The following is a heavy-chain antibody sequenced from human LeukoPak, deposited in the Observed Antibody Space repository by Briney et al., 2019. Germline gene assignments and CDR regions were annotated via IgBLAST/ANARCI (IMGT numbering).Heavy chain of an antibody. CDR2: IIPILGIA. D-gene: IGHD3-22*01. CDR3: ARADTYYYDSSGLYYFDY. J-gene: IGHJ4*02. Sequence: ASVKASCKASGDTFSSYAISWVRQAPGQGLEWMGRIIPILGIANYAQKFQGRVTITADKSTSTAYMELSSLRSEDTAVYYCARADTYYYDSSGLYYFDYWGQGTLVTVSS. CDR1: GDTFSSYA. V-gene: IGHV1-69*04.